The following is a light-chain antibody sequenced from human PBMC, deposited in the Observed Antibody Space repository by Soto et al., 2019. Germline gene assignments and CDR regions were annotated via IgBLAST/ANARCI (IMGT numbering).Light chain of an antibody. CDR1: QSLLHSNGYNY. J-gene: IGKJ3*01. Sequence: EIVMTQSPLSLPVTPGEPASISCRSSQSLLHSNGYNYLDWYLQKPGQSPQVLIYLGSYRASGVPDRFRGSGSGTDFTLKIRRVEAEDFGIYYCMQGLQTPPIFGPGTKVDIK. CDR2: LGS. V-gene: IGKV2-28*01. CDR3: MQGLQTPPI.